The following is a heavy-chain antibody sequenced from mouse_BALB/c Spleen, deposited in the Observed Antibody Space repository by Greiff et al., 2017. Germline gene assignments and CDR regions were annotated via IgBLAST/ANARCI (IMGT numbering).Heavy chain of an antibody. J-gene: IGHJ3*01. CDR2: INPDSSTI. Sequence: EVQLLESGGGLVQPGGSLKLSCAASGFAFSRYWMSWVRQAPGKGLEWIGEINPDSSTINYTPSLTAKFIIARDNAKNTPYLQISKMRSEDTALFYCAGPYCDGSGYGAYWGQGTLVTVSA. D-gene: IGHD1-1*01. CDR1: GFAFSRYW. V-gene: IGHV4-1*02. CDR3: AGPYCDGSGYGAY.